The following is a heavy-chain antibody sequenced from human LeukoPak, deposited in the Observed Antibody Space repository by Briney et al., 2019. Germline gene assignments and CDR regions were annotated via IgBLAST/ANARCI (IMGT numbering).Heavy chain of an antibody. J-gene: IGHJ6*03. CDR2: INHSGNT. CDR1: GGSFSGYY. Sequence: SETLSLTCAVYGGSFSGYYWSWIRQPPGKGLEWIGEINHSGNTNYNPSLKSRVTISVDTSKNQFSLTLSSVTAADTAVYYCARVTFYYGSGSYYNSRATNYYYYMDVWGKGTTVTVSS. V-gene: IGHV4-34*01. CDR3: ARVTFYYGSGSYYNSRATNYYYYMDV. D-gene: IGHD3-10*01.